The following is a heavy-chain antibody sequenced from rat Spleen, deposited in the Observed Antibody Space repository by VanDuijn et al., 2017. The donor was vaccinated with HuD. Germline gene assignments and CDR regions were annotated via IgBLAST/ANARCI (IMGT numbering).Heavy chain of an antibody. V-gene: IGHV5-19*01. CDR2: ISPTGGIS. J-gene: IGHJ2*01. CDR1: GFTFSNYG. D-gene: IGHD4-3*01. Sequence: EVQLVESGGGLVQPGRSLKLSCEASGFTFSNYGMHWIRQAPTKGLEWVASISPTGGISTYRDSVKGRFTISRDNAKGILYLQMDSLRSEDSATYYCATEELGRGYCDYWGQGVMVTVSS. CDR3: ATEELGRGYCDY.